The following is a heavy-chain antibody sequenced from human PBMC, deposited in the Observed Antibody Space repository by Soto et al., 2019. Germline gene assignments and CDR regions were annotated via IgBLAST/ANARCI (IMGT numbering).Heavy chain of an antibody. J-gene: IGHJ4*02. D-gene: IGHD1-26*01. CDR3: AKEGRACFKS. CDR1: GGDLTNSG. CDR2: IFPLLAMV. V-gene: IGHV1-69*04. Sequence: QVHLVQSGAEMKKPGSSVKVSCKVSGGDLTNSGISWVRQAPGQGLEWMGGIFPLLAMVDYSQKFQGRVTITADESTNTDYMDLGSLRYEDTAVYYCAKEGRACFKSWCQGTLVTVSS.